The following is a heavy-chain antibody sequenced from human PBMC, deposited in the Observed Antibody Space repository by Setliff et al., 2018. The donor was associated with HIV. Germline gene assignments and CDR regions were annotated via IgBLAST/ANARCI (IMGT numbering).Heavy chain of an antibody. Sequence: PSETLSLTCTVSGFSISSGYYWGWIRQPPGKGLEWIAGTSHSGSTGYNPSLRSRVTISLDTSKNQVSLNMRSVTATDTGVYYCVTTDYSGYDSVWFDPWGQGTLVTVSS. CDR1: GFSISSGYY. CDR2: TSHSGST. V-gene: IGHV4-38-2*02. J-gene: IGHJ5*02. CDR3: VTTDYSGYDSVWFDP. D-gene: IGHD5-12*01.